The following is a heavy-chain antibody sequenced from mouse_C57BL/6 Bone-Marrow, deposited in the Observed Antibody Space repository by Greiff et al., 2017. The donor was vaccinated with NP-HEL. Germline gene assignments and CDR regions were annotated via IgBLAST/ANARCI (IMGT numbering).Heavy chain of an antibody. V-gene: IGHV5-17*01. D-gene: IGHD2-1*01. CDR3: ERDYGNYVAY. CDR2: ISSGSSTI. J-gene: IGHJ3*01. Sequence: VQLKESGGGLVKPGGSLKLSCAASGFTFSDYGMHWVRQAPEKGLEWVAYISSGSSTIYYADTVKGRFTISRDKAKNTLFLQMTILRSEDTAMYYCERDYGNYVAYWGQGTLVTVSA. CDR1: GFTFSDYG.